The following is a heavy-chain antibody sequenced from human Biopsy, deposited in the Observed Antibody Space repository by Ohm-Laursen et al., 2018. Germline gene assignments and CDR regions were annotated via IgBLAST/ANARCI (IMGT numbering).Heavy chain of an antibody. J-gene: IGHJ2*01. Sequence: SETLSLTCCVSGASVKTSGYFWAWIRQRPGKGLEWIGYISYNERTHYNPSLTSRLAISFDTSNNRISLQLRSVNVADTAVYYCVREPKTGTAEAWYFDLWGRGSPVTVPS. CDR2: ISYNERT. V-gene: IGHV4-31*03. D-gene: IGHD3-9*01. CDR1: GASVKTSGYF. CDR3: VREPKTGTAEAWYFDL.